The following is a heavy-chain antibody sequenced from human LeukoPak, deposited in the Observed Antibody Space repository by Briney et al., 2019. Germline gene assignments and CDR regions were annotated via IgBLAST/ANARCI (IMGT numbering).Heavy chain of an antibody. CDR1: GGTFSSYA. J-gene: IGHJ3*02. D-gene: IGHD6-19*01. Sequence: SVKVSCKASGGTFSSYAISWVRQAPGQGLEWMGGIIPIFGTANYAQKFQGRVTITADESTSTAYMELSSLRSEDTAVYYCARSYTGYSSGWYSPFALGAFDIWGQGTMVTVSS. CDR3: ARSYTGYSSGWYSPFALGAFDI. CDR2: IIPIFGTA. V-gene: IGHV1-69*01.